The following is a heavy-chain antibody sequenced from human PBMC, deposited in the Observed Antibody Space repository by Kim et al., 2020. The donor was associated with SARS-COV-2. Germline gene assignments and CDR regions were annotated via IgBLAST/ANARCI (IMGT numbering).Heavy chain of an antibody. CDR1: GGSLSGFH. CDR2: INHTGST. Sequence: SETLSLTCAVSGGSLSGFHWNWIRQTPDKGLEWIGEINHTGSTNDNPSLKRRVTISVATSKNQFSLKLTSVSAADTAVYYCSRRYGSGEDYWGQGTLVTVSS. D-gene: IGHD3-10*01. J-gene: IGHJ4*02. CDR3: SRRYGSGEDY. V-gene: IGHV4-34*01.